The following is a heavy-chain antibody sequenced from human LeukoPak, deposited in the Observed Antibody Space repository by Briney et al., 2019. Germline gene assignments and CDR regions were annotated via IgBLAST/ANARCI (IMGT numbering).Heavy chain of an antibody. CDR3: ARDQCSGGSCYDWFDP. D-gene: IGHD2-15*01. Sequence: GGSLRLSCAASGFTFSTYSMNWVRQAPGKGLEWVSVIYSGGNTYYGDSVKGRFTISRDNSKNTLYLQMNSLRAEDTAVYYCARDQCSGGSCYDWFDPWGQGTLVTVSS. V-gene: IGHV3-53*01. CDR2: IYSGGNT. J-gene: IGHJ5*02. CDR1: GFTFSTYS.